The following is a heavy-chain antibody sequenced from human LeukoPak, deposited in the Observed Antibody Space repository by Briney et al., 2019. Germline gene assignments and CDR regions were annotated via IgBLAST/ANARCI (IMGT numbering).Heavy chain of an antibody. CDR1: GGSISSGDYY. D-gene: IGHD1-14*01. CDR3: ARGPEYWYFDL. Sequence: PSQTLSLTCTVSGGSISSGDYYWSWIRQPPGKGLEWIGYIYYSGSTYYNPSLKSRVTISVDTSKNQFSLKLSSVTAADTAAYYCARGPEYWYFDLWGRGTLVTVSS. CDR2: IYYSGST. V-gene: IGHV4-30-4*08. J-gene: IGHJ2*01.